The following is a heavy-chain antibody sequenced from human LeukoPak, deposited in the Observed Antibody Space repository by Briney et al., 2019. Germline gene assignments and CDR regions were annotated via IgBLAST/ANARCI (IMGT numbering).Heavy chain of an antibody. V-gene: IGHV1-18*01. CDR3: ARDSWARAYDIDH. CDR1: GFTFTNYG. CDR2: ISVDNGNT. J-gene: IGHJ5*02. Sequence: ASVTVSCKTSGFTFTNYGISWVRHAPGQGLEWMAWISVDNGNTNYIKKVQSRVTFTTDTSTTEAYMELRNLTSDDTAVYYCARDSWARAYDIDHWGQGTLVTVSS. D-gene: IGHD5-12*01.